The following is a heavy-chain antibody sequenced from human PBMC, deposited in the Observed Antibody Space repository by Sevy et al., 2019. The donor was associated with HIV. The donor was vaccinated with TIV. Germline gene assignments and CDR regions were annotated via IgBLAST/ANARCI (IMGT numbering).Heavy chain of an antibody. CDR3: ARAESVSTRNAMDV. D-gene: IGHD4-17*01. V-gene: IGHV3-74*01. CDR1: GFNFSSYW. J-gene: IGHJ6*02. Sequence: GGSLRLSCAASGFNFSSYWMHWVRQAPGKGLVWVSRISSDGSITNYADSVKGRFTFSRDNAKNTVYLKMNSLRVEDTALYYCARAESVSTRNAMDVWGQGTTVTVSS. CDR2: ISSDGSIT.